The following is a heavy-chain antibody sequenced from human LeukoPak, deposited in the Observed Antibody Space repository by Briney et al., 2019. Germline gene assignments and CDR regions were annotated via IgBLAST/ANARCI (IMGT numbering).Heavy chain of an antibody. D-gene: IGHD3-9*01. Sequence: QTGGSLRLSCAASGFSFSSDWMNWVRQAAGKGLEWVANINQDGSKKYYVDSAKGRFTISRDNAKNSLYLQMNSLRAEDTAVYYCARDPDILTGVAYDFWGQGTMVTVSS. J-gene: IGHJ3*01. CDR1: GFSFSSDW. V-gene: IGHV3-7*05. CDR2: INQDGSKK. CDR3: ARDPDILTGVAYDF.